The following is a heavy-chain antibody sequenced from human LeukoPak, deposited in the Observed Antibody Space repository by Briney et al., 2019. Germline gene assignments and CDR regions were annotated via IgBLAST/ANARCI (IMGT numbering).Heavy chain of an antibody. CDR1: GFTFSNYY. CDR3: ARDRDDILTGYNY. J-gene: IGHJ4*02. D-gene: IGHD3-9*01. Sequence: PGGSLRLSCEASGFTFSNYYMSWVRQAPGKGLEWVSVIYSGGSTYYADSVKGRFTISRDNSKNTLYLQMNSLRAEDTAVYYYARDRDDILTGYNYWGQGTLVTVSS. CDR2: IYSGGST. V-gene: IGHV3-66*01.